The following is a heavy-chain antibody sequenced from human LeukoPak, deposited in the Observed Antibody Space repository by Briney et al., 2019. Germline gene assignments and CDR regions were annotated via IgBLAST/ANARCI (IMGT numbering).Heavy chain of an antibody. CDR3: ARDEPITGMNYMDV. CDR1: GGSISSSSYY. CDR2: IYYSGST. Sequence: SETLSLTCTVSGGSISSSSYYWGWIRQPPGKGLEWIGSIYYSGSTYYNPSLKSRVTISVDTSKNQFSLKLSSVTAADTAVYYCARDEPITGMNYMDVWGKGTTVTVSS. V-gene: IGHV4-39*07. J-gene: IGHJ6*03. D-gene: IGHD1-20*01.